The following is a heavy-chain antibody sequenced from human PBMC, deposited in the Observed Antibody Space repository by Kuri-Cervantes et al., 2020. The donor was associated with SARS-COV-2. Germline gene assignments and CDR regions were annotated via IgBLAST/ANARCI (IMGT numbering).Heavy chain of an antibody. CDR3: ARSDFWSGYYFDY. V-gene: IGHV4-39*01. J-gene: IGHJ4*02. D-gene: IGHD3-3*01. CDR2: IYYSGTS. CDR1: GGSINSGSYY. Sequence: SETLSLTCTVSGGSINSGSYYWGWIRQPPGKGLEWIGSIYYSGTSYYNPSLKSRVTISVDTSTNQFSLKLSSVTAADTAVYYCARSDFWSGYYFDYWGQGTLVTVSS.